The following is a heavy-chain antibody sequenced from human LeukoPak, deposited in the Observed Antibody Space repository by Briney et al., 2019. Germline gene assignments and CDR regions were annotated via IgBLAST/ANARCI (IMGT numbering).Heavy chain of an antibody. CDR3: AKVGGLAVAGTDNWMDP. CDR2: IHYSGKT. V-gene: IGHV4-39*02. D-gene: IGHD6-19*01. CDR1: GGSISRSSYY. Sequence: PSETLSLTCSVAGGSISRSSYYWGWIRQPPGKGLEWIGNIHYSGKTYCNPSLKSRVTISIDTSKNQFSLKLSSVTAADTAVYSCAKVGGLAVAGTDNWMDPWGQGTLVTVSS. J-gene: IGHJ5*02.